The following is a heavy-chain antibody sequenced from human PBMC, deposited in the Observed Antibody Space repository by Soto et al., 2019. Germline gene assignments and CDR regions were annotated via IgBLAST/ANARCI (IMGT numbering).Heavy chain of an antibody. CDR1: GCTYDKLI. J-gene: IGHJ6*02. V-gene: IGHV1-69*13. Sequence: SVKVSCKASGCTYDKLIMNWVRETPGRGLEWMGGIVPMLGTPTYAEKFKGRVRISATGSATTTYMEVTSLRSEDTAIYYCERNGTYGSSRSHYSGMDVWGQGITVTVSS. D-gene: IGHD3-10*01. CDR2: IVPMLGTP. CDR3: ERNGTYGSSRSHYSGMDV.